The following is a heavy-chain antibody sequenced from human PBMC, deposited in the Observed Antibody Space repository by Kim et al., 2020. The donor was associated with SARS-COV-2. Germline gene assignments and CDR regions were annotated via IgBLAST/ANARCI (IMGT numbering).Heavy chain of an antibody. Sequence: SGPTLVNPTQTLTLTCTFSGFSLSTRGMCISWIRQSPGKAPEWLTGIDWDNDEYYNPPLKTRLSISKDTSKDQVVLTVTNMDPADTGTYYCARTQSGVKGHLAVWGQGTTVIVS. J-gene: IGHJ6*02. V-gene: IGHV2-70*11. CDR2: IDWDNDE. D-gene: IGHD3-10*01. CDR1: GFSLSTRGMC. CDR3: ARTQSGVKGHLAV.